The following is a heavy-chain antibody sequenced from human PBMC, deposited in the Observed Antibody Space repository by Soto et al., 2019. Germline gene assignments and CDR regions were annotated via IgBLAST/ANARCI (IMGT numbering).Heavy chain of an antibody. V-gene: IGHV3-23*01. CDR3: AKDFKPLSPDSYFDY. CDR2: ISASGGNI. J-gene: IGHJ4*02. Sequence: EVQLLESGGGLARPGGSLRLSCVASGFIFSDYAMTWIRQAPGKGLEWVATISASGGNIEYTDSLKGRFTISRDNSKNTLYLQMSSLSAEDTAVYYCAKDFKPLSPDSYFDYWGQGALVSVSS. CDR1: GFIFSDYA.